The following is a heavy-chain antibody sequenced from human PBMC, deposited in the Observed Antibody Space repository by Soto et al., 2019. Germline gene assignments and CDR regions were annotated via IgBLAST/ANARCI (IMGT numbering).Heavy chain of an antibody. CDR3: ARVGYCSGGSCYGYYYYYGMDV. D-gene: IGHD2-15*01. J-gene: IGHJ6*02. V-gene: IGHV4-31*03. Sequence: SETLSLTCTVSGGSISSGGYYWSWIRQHPGRGLEWIGYIYYSGSIYYNPSLKSRVTISVDTSKNQFSLDLGSVTAADTAVYYCARVGYCSGGSCYGYYYYYGMDVWGQGTTVTVSS. CDR2: IYYSGSI. CDR1: GGSISSGGYY.